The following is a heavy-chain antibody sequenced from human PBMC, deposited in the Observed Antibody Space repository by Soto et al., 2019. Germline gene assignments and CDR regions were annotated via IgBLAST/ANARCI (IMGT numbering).Heavy chain of an antibody. D-gene: IGHD3-16*01. CDR3: ARVAFGPIDY. CDR2: MYHSGTT. V-gene: IGHV4-38-2*02. CDR1: NYSISSGYY. Sequence: PSETLSLTCTVSNYSISSGYYWGWIRQSPGEGLEWIASMYHSGTTYYNPSLKSRVTISIDTSKNQFSLQLTSVTSADTDVYFCARVAFGPIDYWGQGPLVTVSS. J-gene: IGHJ4*02.